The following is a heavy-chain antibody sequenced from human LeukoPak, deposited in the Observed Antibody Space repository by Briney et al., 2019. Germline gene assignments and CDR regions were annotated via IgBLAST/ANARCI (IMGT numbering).Heavy chain of an antibody. CDR1: GYTFTDYY. Sequence: ASVKVSCKASGYTFTDYYMHWVRQAPGQGLEWMGWINPNSGGTNYTQKFQGRVTTTRDMSISTAYMELSRLRSDDTAVYYCARDGAMDVWGQGTTVTVSS. J-gene: IGHJ6*02. V-gene: IGHV1-2*02. D-gene: IGHD1-26*01. CDR3: ARDGAMDV. CDR2: INPNSGGT.